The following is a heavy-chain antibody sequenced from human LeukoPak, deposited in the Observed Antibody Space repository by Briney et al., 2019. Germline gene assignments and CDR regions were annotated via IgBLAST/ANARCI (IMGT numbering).Heavy chain of an antibody. D-gene: IGHD2-8*01. Sequence: RPGRSLRLSCAASGFRVDDYGMSSVRQAPGRGLEWVSGLILNGHTTGYADSVKGRFTISKDNAKNYLYLQMNSLRDEDTALYYFARGGYCSNGVCSDYYMDVWGKGTTVTVSS. V-gene: IGHV3-20*04. CDR2: LILNGHTT. J-gene: IGHJ6*03. CDR1: GFRVDDYG. CDR3: ARGGYCSNGVCSDYYMDV.